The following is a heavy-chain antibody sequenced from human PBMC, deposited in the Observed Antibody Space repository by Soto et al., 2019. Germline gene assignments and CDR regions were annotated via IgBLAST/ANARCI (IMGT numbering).Heavy chain of an antibody. V-gene: IGHV1-69*01. Sequence: QVQLEQSGGEVKQPGSSVRVSCKTSGGTFSTYAINWVRQAPGQGLEWMGAIIPLFGTADYSQKFQRRVTITADESTSTAYMELSSLRFDDTAVYFCARPKGTYSSGYYDFDFWGQGTLVTVSS. D-gene: IGHD6-19*01. CDR2: IIPLFGTA. CDR1: GGTFSTYA. CDR3: ARPKGTYSSGYYDFDF. J-gene: IGHJ4*02.